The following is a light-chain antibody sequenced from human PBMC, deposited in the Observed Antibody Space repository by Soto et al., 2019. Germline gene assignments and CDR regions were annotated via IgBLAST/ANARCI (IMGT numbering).Light chain of an antibody. CDR3: QQHNDWPPST. Sequence: ETLLTQSPATLSVSPGERATLSCRASQSVRDNLAWYQQKPGQAPRLLIYVASTRAPRIPDRFSGSGFGTEFSLTISSLQSEDFAVYYCQQHNDWPPSTFGQGTKLEIK. V-gene: IGKV3-15*01. CDR2: VAS. J-gene: IGKJ2*01. CDR1: QSVRDN.